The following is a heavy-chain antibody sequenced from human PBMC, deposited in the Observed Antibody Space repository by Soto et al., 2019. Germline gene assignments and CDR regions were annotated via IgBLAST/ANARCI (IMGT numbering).Heavy chain of an antibody. CDR1: GFTVSSNY. CDR3: VALLSGHPY. Sequence: LRLSCAVSGFTVSSNYMSWVRQAPGKGLEWVSVIYSGGSTYYAASVKGRFTLSRDDSKNSLYLQMNSLKSDDTAVYYCVALLSGHPYWGQGTLVTVSS. CDR2: IYSGGST. J-gene: IGHJ4*02. V-gene: IGHV3-66*01. D-gene: IGHD2-15*01.